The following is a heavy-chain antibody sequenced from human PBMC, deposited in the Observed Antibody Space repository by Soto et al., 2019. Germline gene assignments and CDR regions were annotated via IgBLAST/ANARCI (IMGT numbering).Heavy chain of an antibody. D-gene: IGHD2-2*01. CDR1: GFTFSSYS. CDR3: ARGDCSSTSCYPYYYMDV. CDR2: ISSSSSYI. J-gene: IGHJ6*03. Sequence: GGSLRLSCAASGFTFSSYSMNWVRQAPGKGLEWVSSISSSSSYIYYADSVKGRFTISRDNAKNSLYLQMNSLRAEDTAVYYCARGDCSSTSCYPYYYMDVWGKGTTVTVSS. V-gene: IGHV3-21*01.